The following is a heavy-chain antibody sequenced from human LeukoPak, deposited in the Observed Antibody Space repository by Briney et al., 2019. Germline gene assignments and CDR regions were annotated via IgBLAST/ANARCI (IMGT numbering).Heavy chain of an antibody. J-gene: IGHJ2*01. CDR3: ARDLYCSGGSCYGWYFDL. V-gene: IGHV1-2*02. CDR1: GYTFTGYY. Sequence: RASVKVSCKASGYTFTGYYMHWVRQAPGQGLEWMGWINPNSGGTNYAQKFQGRVTMTRDTSISTAYMELSRLGSDDTAVYYCARDLYCSGGSCYGWYFDLWGRGTLVTVSS. D-gene: IGHD2-15*01. CDR2: INPNSGGT.